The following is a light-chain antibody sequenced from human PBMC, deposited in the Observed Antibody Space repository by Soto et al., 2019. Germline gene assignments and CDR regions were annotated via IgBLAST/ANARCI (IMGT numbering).Light chain of an antibody. J-gene: IGLJ1*01. CDR3: RSYPRTIPRL. Sequence: LTQPASVSGSPGQSITISCTGTSSDVGAYDYVSSYQQHPDKAPILLIYEVGNRPSGVSDRFSGSKSVNTATLTISGLQAEFFADYYCRSYPRTIPRLFASGTNFTVL. V-gene: IGLV2-14*03. CDR2: EVG. CDR1: SSDVGAYDY.